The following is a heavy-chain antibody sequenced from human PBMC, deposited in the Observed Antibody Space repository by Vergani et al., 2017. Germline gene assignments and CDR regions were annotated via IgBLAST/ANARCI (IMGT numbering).Heavy chain of an antibody. CDR3: AEAWYYCESSRSTSFDY. CDR1: GFTFSSYA. J-gene: IGHJ4*02. V-gene: IGHV3-23*01. D-gene: IGHD3-22*01. Sequence: EVQLLESGGGLVQPGGSLRLSCAASGFTFSSYAMSWVRQAPGKGLEWVSAISGSGGSTYYADSVKGRFTISRDNSKNTLYLQMNSLRAEDTAVYYCAEAWYYCESSRSTSFDYWGQGTLVTVSS. CDR2: ISGSGGST.